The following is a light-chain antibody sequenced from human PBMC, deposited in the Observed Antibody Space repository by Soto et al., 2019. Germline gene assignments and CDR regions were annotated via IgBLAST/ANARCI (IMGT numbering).Light chain of an antibody. Sequence: EIVLTQSRGTLSLSPGERATLSCRASQSVSTSQLAWYQQKPGQAPRLLIYGASNRATGIPDRLSGSGSGTDFTLTISRMQPEDFAVYYCQQYGSTGTFGQGTKVDIK. CDR2: GAS. CDR3: QQYGSTGT. CDR1: QSVSTSQ. J-gene: IGKJ1*01. V-gene: IGKV3-20*01.